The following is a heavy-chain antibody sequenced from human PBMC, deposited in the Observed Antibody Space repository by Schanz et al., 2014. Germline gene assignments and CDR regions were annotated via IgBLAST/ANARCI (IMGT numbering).Heavy chain of an antibody. CDR3: AKGFREFDY. D-gene: IGHD1-26*01. CDR1: GFTFSIYA. J-gene: IGHJ4*02. CDR2: ISSSGGST. V-gene: IGHV3-23*01. Sequence: EVQLLESGGGLVQPGGSLRLSCAASGFTFSIYAMSWVRQAPGKGLEWVSAISSSGGSTYYADSVKGRFTISRDNSKNPLYLQMNSLKAEDTAVYYCAKGFREFDYWGQGTLVTVSS.